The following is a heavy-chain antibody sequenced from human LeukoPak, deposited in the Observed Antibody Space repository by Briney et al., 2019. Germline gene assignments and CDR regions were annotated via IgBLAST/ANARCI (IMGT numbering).Heavy chain of an antibody. Sequence: GASVKVSCKASGYSFSTYYIHWVRQAPGQGPEWMGIINPTGGSTTYAQKFQGRVTMTRDTSTSTVYMELSSLRSEDTAVYYCARGGQEFDSWGQGTLVTVSS. V-gene: IGHV1-46*01. J-gene: IGHJ5*01. CDR3: ARGGQEFDS. CDR1: GYSFSTYY. CDR2: INPTGGST.